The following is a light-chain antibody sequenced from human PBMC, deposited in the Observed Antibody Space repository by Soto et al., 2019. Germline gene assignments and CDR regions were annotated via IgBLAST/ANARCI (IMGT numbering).Light chain of an antibody. V-gene: IGKV1-5*03. J-gene: IGKJ1*01. CDR1: QRINNW. Sequence: DNHMTLSPSTLSASEGDRVTITCRTSQRINNWLAWYQQKPGKAPKLLIYQASNLQSGVPPRFSGSGFGTEFTLTISNLQPEDFAMYYCHQYNSHLSWTFGQGTKVDIK. CDR3: HQYNSHLSWT. CDR2: QAS.